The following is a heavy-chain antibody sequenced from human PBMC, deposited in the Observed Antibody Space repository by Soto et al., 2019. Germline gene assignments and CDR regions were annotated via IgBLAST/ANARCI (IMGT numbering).Heavy chain of an antibody. CDR3: ARGDPTARRLYGDYGSWGLFDY. V-gene: IGHV4-34*01. D-gene: IGHD4-17*01. Sequence: QVQLQQWGAGLLKPSETLSLTCAVYGGSFSGYYWSWIRQPPGKGLEWIGEINHSGSTNYNPSLKRRVTISVDTSKNQFSLKLSSVTAADTAVYYCARGDPTARRLYGDYGSWGLFDYWGQGTLVTVSS. CDR1: GGSFSGYY. CDR2: INHSGST. J-gene: IGHJ4*02.